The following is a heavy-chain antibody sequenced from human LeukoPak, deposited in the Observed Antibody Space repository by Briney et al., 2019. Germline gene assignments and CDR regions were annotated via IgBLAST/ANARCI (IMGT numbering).Heavy chain of an antibody. J-gene: IGHJ4*02. CDR2: INPNSGGT. CDR1: GYTFTGYY. Sequence: GASVKVSCKASGYTFTGYYMHWVRQAPGQGLEWMGWINPNSGGTNYAQKFQGRVTMTRDTPISTAYMELSRLRSDDTAVYYCARAVGATGTSDYWGQGTLVTVSS. D-gene: IGHD1-26*01. V-gene: IGHV1-2*02. CDR3: ARAVGATGTSDY.